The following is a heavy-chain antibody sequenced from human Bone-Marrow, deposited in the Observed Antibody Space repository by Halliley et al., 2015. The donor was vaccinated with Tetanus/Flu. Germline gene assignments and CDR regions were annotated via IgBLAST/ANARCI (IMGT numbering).Heavy chain of an antibody. Sequence: KGVQWVSSIMFHSSYKDFAVSGKGRFTVSRDNAKTTLYLEMKSLRVDDTAIYFCARGHFTYASWGQGPLVTVSS. CDR2: IMFHSSYK. D-gene: IGHD2-2*01. CDR3: ARGHFTYAS. J-gene: IGHJ5*02. V-gene: IGHV3-11*05.